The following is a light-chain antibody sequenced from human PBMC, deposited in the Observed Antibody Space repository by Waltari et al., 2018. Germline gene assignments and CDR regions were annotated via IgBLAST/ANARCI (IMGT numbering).Light chain of an antibody. V-gene: IGKV4-1*01. CDR1: QSVLYSSNNKNY. CDR3: QQYYSTPRT. CDR2: WAS. Sequence: DIVLTQSPDSLPVSLGERATINCKSSQSVLYSSNNKNYLAWYQQKPGQPPKLLMYWASVRQSGVPDRFTGSGSGTDFTLTISSLQAEDVAVYYCQQYYSTPRTFGGGTKVEIK. J-gene: IGKJ4*01.